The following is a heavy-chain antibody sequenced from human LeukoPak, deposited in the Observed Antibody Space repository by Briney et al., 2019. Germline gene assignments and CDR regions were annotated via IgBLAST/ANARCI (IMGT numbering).Heavy chain of an antibody. CDR2: IYHSGST. J-gene: IGHJ5*02. CDR1: GYSISSGYY. V-gene: IGHV4-38-2*02. CDR3: ARLERYCSSTSCYIKNWFDP. Sequence: SETLSLTCTVSGYSISSGYYWGWIRQPPGKGLEWIGSIYHSGSTYYNPSLKSRVTISVDTSKNQFSLKLSSVTAADTAVYYCARLERYCSSTSCYIKNWFDPWGQGTLVTVSS. D-gene: IGHD2-2*02.